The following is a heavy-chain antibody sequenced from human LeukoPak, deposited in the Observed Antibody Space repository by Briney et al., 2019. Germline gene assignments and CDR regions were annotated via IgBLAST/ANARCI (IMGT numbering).Heavy chain of an antibody. CDR3: ARDKIVGATHFDY. CDR2: IKQDGSEK. Sequence: GGTLRLSCAASGFTFSSYGMSWVRQAPGKGLEWVANIKQDGSEKYYVDSVEGRFTISRDNAKNSLYLQMNSLRVEDTAVYYCARDKIVGATHFDYWGQGTLVTVSS. V-gene: IGHV3-7*01. J-gene: IGHJ4*02. D-gene: IGHD1-26*01. CDR1: GFTFSSYG.